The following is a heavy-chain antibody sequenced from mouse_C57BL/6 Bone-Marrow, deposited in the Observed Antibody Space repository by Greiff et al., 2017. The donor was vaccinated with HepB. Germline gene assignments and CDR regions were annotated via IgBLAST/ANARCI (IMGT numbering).Heavy chain of an antibody. V-gene: IGHV1-64*01. CDR3: ARLYYYGSSYSDY. CDR2: IHPNSGST. J-gene: IGHJ2*01. CDR1: GYTFTSYW. D-gene: IGHD1-1*01. Sequence: QVQLKQPGAELVKPGASVKLSCKASGYTFTSYWMHWVKQRPGQGLEWIGMIHPNSGSTNYNEKFKSKATLTVDKSSSTAYMQLSSLTSEDSAVYYCARLYYYGSSYSDYWGQGTTLTVSS.